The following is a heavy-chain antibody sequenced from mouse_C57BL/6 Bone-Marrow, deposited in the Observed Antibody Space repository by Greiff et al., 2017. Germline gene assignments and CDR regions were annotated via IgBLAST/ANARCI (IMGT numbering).Heavy chain of an antibody. CDR3: ARAPMDY. Sequence: QVQLQQPGAELVKPGASVKLSCKASGYTFTSYWMHWVKQRPGHGLEWIGLIHPNSGSSNYNEKFKSKATLTVDNSSSTADMPLSSLTSEGSAVYYGARAPMDYWGQGTSVTVSS. CDR2: IHPNSGSS. CDR1: GYTFTSYW. J-gene: IGHJ4*01. V-gene: IGHV1-64*01.